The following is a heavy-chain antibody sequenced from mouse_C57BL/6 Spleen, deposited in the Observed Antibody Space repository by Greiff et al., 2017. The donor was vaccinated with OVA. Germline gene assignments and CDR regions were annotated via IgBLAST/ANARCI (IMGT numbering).Heavy chain of an antibody. CDR3: VRGDYGSSPYYAMDY. CDR2: IRSKSSNYAT. Sequence: EVQLVESGGGLVQPKGSLKLSCAASGFTFNTYAMHWVRQAPGKGLEWVARIRSKSSNYATYYADSVKDRFTISRDDSQSMLYLQMNNLKTEDTAMYDCVRGDYGSSPYYAMDYWGQGTSVTVSS. J-gene: IGHJ4*01. V-gene: IGHV10-3*01. D-gene: IGHD1-1*01. CDR1: GFTFNTYA.